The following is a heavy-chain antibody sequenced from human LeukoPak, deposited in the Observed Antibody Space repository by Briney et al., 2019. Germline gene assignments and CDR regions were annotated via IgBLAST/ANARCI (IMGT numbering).Heavy chain of an antibody. D-gene: IGHD3-10*01. CDR3: ARSGWFGESDDAFDI. V-gene: IGHV4-59*10. CDR1: GGSFSGYY. Sequence: PSETLSLTCAVYGGSFSGYYWSWIRQPAGKGLEWIGRIYTSGSTNYNPSLKSRVTMSVDTSKNQFSLKLSSVTAADTAVYYCARSGWFGESDDAFDIWGQGTMVTVSS. CDR2: IYTSGST. J-gene: IGHJ3*02.